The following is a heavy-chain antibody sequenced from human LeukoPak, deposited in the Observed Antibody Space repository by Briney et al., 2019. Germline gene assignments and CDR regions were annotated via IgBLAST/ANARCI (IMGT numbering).Heavy chain of an antibody. J-gene: IGHJ5*02. CDR3: ARDSRRYFESNWFDP. CDR2: IYTSGST. D-gene: IGHD3-9*01. CDR1: GGSISSYY. Sequence: SETLSLTCTVSGGSISSYYWSWIRQPAGKGLEWIGRIYTSGSTNYNPSLKSRVTMSVDTSKNQFSLKLSSVTAADTAVYYCARDSRRYFESNWFDPWGQGTLVTVSS. V-gene: IGHV4-4*07.